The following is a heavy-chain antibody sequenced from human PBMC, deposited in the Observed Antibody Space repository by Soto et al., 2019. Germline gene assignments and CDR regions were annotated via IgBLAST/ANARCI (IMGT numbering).Heavy chain of an antibody. J-gene: IGHJ4*02. CDR2: IHPSGGT. D-gene: IGHD4-4*01. CDR1: GASISSGTYY. V-gene: IGHV4-31*03. Sequence: SETLSLTCTVSGASISSGTYYWNWIRQSPEKGLEWIGCIHPSGGTHYNPSLKSRVSISDDTSKNQFSLKMSSVTAADKAVYYCARGQDYSKSGYWGQGTLVTVYS. CDR3: ARGQDYSKSGY.